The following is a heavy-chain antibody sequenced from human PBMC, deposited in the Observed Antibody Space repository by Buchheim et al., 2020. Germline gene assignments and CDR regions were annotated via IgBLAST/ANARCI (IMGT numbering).Heavy chain of an antibody. Sequence: QVQLVESGGGVVQPGRSLRLSCTASGFTFNNYAMHWVRQAPGKGLEWVAVISSDGSHKYYADSVKGRFTISRDNSKNTLYLQMNSLGAEDTAVYYCARDYSSGWTFVDWGQGTL. CDR2: ISSDGSHK. J-gene: IGHJ4*02. V-gene: IGHV3-30*04. D-gene: IGHD6-19*01. CDR1: GFTFNNYA. CDR3: ARDYSSGWTFVD.